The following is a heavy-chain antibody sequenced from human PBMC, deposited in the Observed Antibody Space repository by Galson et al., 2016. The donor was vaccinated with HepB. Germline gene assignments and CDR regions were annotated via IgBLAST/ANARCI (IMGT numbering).Heavy chain of an antibody. V-gene: IGHV3-23*01. D-gene: IGHD6-19*01. J-gene: IGHJ4*02. CDR1: EFTFSSYA. CDR3: ARWGSGWSGYLEY. CDR2: ISSGGGNT. Sequence: SLRLSCAASEFTFSSYAMSWVRQAPGKGLEWVSGISSGGGNTYYADSVKGRFTISRDNDKNTLYLQLNSLRAEDTAVYYCARWGSGWSGYLEYWGQGTLVTVSS.